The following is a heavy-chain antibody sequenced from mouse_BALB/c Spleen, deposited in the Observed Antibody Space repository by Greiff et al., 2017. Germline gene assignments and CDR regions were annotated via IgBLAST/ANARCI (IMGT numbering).Heavy chain of an antibody. CDR1: GYTFTSYT. Sequence: QVQLQQSAAELARPGASVKMSCKASGYTFTSYTMHWVKQRPGQGLEWIGYINPSSGYTEYNQKFKDKTTLTADKSSSTAYMQLSSLTSEDSAVYYCARSGAELSITTVVNYWGQGTTLTVAA. D-gene: IGHD1-1*01. J-gene: IGHJ2*01. CDR3: ARSGAELSITTVVNY. V-gene: IGHV1-4*02. CDR2: INPSSGYT.